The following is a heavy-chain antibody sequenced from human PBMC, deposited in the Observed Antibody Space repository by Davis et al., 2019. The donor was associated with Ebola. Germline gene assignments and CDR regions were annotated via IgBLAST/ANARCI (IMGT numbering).Heavy chain of an antibody. CDR3: ALCGYSGYFDY. D-gene: IGHD5-12*01. J-gene: IGHJ4*02. CDR2: IYWAAHK. V-gene: IGHV2-5*02. Sequence: SRPTLVKPTQTLTLTSTFPGFSPRTSGVGVGWIRQPPGKALDWLALIYWAAHKRYSPSLKSRLTITKDTSKNQVVLTMTNMDPVDTATYYCALCGYSGYFDYWGQGTLVTVSS. CDR1: GFSPRTSGVG.